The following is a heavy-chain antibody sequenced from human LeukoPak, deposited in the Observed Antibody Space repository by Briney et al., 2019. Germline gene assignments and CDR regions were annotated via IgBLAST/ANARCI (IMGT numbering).Heavy chain of an antibody. CDR2: ISYDGSNK. J-gene: IGHJ4*02. CDR1: GFTFSSYG. Sequence: GGSLRLSCAASGFTFSSYGMHWVRQAPGKGLEWVAVISYDGSNKYYADSVKGRFTISRDNSKNTLYVQMNSLRAEDTAVYYCARDRDSSSSLHAYWGQGTLVIVSS. CDR3: ARDRDSSSSLHAY. V-gene: IGHV3-30*03. D-gene: IGHD6-13*01.